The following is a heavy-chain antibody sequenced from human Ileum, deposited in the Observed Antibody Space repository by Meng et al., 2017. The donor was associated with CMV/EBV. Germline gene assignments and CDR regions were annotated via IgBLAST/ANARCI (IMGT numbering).Heavy chain of an antibody. CDR2: ISSTSTYI. CDR3: ARRELLYYGMDV. Sequence: SGAASGFTFSTYSMFWVRQAPGKGLEWVSSISSTSTYIYYADSLKGRFTISRDNAKNSLSLQMNSLRAEDTAVYYCARRELLYYGMDVWGQGTTVTVSS. D-gene: IGHD1-7*01. J-gene: IGHJ6*02. V-gene: IGHV3-21*01. CDR1: GFTFSTYS.